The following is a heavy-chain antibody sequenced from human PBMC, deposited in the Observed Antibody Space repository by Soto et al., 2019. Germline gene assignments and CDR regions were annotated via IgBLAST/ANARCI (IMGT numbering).Heavy chain of an antibody. CDR2: ISAYNGNT. Sequence: QVQLVQSGAEVKKPGASVKVSCKASGYTFTSYGISWVRQAPGQGLEWMGWISAYNGNTNYAQKRQGRVTMTTDTPASTTSMELSSLRSGDTALSYCARGWAYCGGHCPFRERGMDVWGQGTTVTLSS. J-gene: IGHJ6*02. V-gene: IGHV1-18*01. D-gene: IGHD2-21*02. CDR3: ARGWAYCGGHCPFRERGMDV. CDR1: GYTFTSYG.